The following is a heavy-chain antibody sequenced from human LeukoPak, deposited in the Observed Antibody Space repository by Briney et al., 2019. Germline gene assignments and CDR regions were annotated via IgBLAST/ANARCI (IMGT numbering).Heavy chain of an antibody. D-gene: IGHD2-8*01. Sequence: APVQVSCKASGYSFTEHYIYWVRQAPGQGLEWVGRINCNSGDANSAQKFQGRVTMARDTSVSTAYMDLSSVTSDDTAVYFCARSAGHCSNGICFTDYYMDVWGRGTTVTVSS. CDR3: ARSAGHCSNGICFTDYYMDV. V-gene: IGHV1-2*02. J-gene: IGHJ6*03. CDR1: GYSFTEHY. CDR2: INCNSGDA.